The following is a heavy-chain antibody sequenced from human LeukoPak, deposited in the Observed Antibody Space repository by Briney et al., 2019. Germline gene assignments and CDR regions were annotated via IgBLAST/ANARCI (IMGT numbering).Heavy chain of an antibody. V-gene: IGHV4-59*08. D-gene: IGHD1-1*01. CDR2: IYYSGST. Sequence: SETLSLTCTVSGGSISSYYWSWIRQPPGKGLEWIGYIYYSGSTNYNPSLTSRVTISVDTSKNQFSLKLSSVTAADTAVYYCARLERDNYYYYMDVWGRGTTVTVSS. CDR1: GGSISSYY. J-gene: IGHJ6*03. CDR3: ARLERDNYYYYMDV.